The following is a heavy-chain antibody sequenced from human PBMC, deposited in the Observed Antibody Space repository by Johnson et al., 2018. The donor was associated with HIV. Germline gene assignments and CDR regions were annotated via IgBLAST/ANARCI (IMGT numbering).Heavy chain of an antibody. CDR1: GFTVSSNY. D-gene: IGHD3/OR15-3a*01. CDR3: AKDKFMFLDNPVDAFDV. CDR2: IYSGGST. Sequence: VRLVESGGGLIQPGGSLRLSCAASGFTVSSNYMSWVRQAPGKGLEWVSVIYSGGSTYYAYSVKGLFTISRDNSKNTLYLHMNSLRPDDTGVYYCAKDKFMFLDNPVDAFDVWGQGTMVTFSS. V-gene: IGHV3-66*03. J-gene: IGHJ3*01.